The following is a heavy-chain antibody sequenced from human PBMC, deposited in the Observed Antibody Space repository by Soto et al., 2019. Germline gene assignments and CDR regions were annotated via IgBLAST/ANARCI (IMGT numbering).Heavy chain of an antibody. J-gene: IGHJ6*02. CDR3: ARVLGQWLALDV. V-gene: IGHV3-48*01. Sequence: PGGSLRLSCVASGFTFSSYNMNWVRQAPGEGPEWVSYIGTTSRTIYYADSVKGRFTISRDNAKNSLYLQLNSLRAEDTAVYYCARVLGQWLALDVWGQGTTVTVSS. D-gene: IGHD6-19*01. CDR2: IGTTSRTI. CDR1: GFTFSSYN.